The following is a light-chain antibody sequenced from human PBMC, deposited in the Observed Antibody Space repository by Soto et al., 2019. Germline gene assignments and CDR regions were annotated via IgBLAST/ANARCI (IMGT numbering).Light chain of an antibody. CDR2: AAS. Sequence: DIQMTQSPSSLSASVGDRVTITCRASQTISSHLNWYQQKPGKAPNLLVYAASSLQSGVPSRFTGSGSGTEFTLTISSLQSEDFAVYYCQQYKNWPLFGEGTRREIK. CDR3: QQYKNWPL. J-gene: IGKJ5*01. CDR1: QTISSH. V-gene: IGKV1-39*01.